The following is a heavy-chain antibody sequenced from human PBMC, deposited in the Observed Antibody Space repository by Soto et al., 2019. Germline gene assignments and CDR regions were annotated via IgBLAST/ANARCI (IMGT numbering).Heavy chain of an antibody. J-gene: IGHJ5*02. V-gene: IGHV4-30-4*01. CDR1: GGSISSGDYY. Sequence: PSETLSLTCTVSGGSISSGDYYWSWIRQPPGKGLEWIGYIYYSGSTYYNPSLKSRVTISVDTSKNQFSLKLSSVTAADTAVYYCNAVRGLPTTPNWFAPGGQGTLVTVSS. D-gene: IGHD2-8*01. CDR2: IYYSGST. CDR3: NAVRGLPTTPNWFAP.